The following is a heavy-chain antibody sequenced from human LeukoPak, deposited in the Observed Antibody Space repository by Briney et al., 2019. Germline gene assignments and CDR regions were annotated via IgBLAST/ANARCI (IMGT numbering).Heavy chain of an antibody. CDR2: IYPGDSDT. Sequence: GESLKISCKGSGYSFTNYWIGWVRQMPGKGLEWMGIIYPGDSDTRYSPSFQGQVTISADKSISTAYLQWSSLKASDTAMYYCARSSYCSGGSCHYNWFDPWGQGTLVTVSS. D-gene: IGHD2-15*01. J-gene: IGHJ5*02. CDR3: ARSSYCSGGSCHYNWFDP. V-gene: IGHV5-51*01. CDR1: GYSFTNYW.